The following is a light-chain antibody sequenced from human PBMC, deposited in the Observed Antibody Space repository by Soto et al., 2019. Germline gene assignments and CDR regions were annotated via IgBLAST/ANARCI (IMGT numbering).Light chain of an antibody. CDR3: PQYGSSPRT. CDR1: QSINSD. V-gene: IGKV3-20*01. Sequence: EIVLTPSPATLSVSPGETTRLSCRASQSINSDVAWYQQKVGQTPRLLIHCASTRATGIAARFSGSGSGTDFTLTITTLEPEDVAVYYCPQYGSSPRTFGLGTKVDIK. CDR2: CAS. J-gene: IGKJ1*01.